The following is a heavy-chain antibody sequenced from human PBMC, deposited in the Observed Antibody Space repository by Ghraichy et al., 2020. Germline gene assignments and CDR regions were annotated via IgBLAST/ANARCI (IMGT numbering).Heavy chain of an antibody. CDR3: ASRGTV. J-gene: IGHJ6*02. Sequence: LSLTCAASGITFSSYGMSWVHQAPGKGPEWVSGISHRGDITYYADSVKGRFTISRDNSKNTLYLQMNSLRAEDTAVYFCASRGTVWGQGTTVTVSS. CDR2: ISHRGDIT. D-gene: IGHD3-10*01. V-gene: IGHV3-23*01. CDR1: GITFSSYG.